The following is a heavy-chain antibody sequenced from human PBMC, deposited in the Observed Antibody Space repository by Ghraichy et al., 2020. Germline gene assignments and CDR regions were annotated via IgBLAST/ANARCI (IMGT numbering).Heavy chain of an antibody. CDR1: GGSISTYY. CDR2: AYYSGNN. V-gene: IGHV4-59*08. Sequence: GSLRLSCTVSGGSISTYYWTWIRQPPGKGLEWIGHAYYSGNNNYNPSFESRVTMSVDTSKNQFSLHLSSVTAADTAVYFCARHTNGREVNYWGQGILVTVTS. D-gene: IGHD3-10*01. CDR3: ARHTNGREVNY. J-gene: IGHJ4*02.